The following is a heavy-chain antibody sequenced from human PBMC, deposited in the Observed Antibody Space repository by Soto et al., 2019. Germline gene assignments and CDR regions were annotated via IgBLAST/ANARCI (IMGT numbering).Heavy chain of an antibody. CDR3: ARGPRIAAAGTFDY. Sequence: SETRSLADPVSRGSIISYYWSWIRQPPGKGLEWIGYLYDSRSTNYNPSLKSRVTMSVDTSKNQFSLELSSVTAADPGVYSWARGPRIAAAGTFDYWGEGTVGTVSS. D-gene: IGHD6-13*01. CDR1: RGSIISYY. J-gene: IGHJ4*02. V-gene: IGHV4-59*01. CDR2: LYDSRST.